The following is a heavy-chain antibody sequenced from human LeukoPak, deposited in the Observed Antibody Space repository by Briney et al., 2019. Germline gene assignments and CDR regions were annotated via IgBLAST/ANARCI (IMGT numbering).Heavy chain of an antibody. Sequence: AGSLRLYCVASGFIFSHYGMHWVRQAPGKGLEWVAVIWSDGSNRFYAGSVKGRFTISRDNSQNTVFLQMNSLRAEDTAMYYCARDAQRGFDYSNSLKYWGHGILVTVSS. V-gene: IGHV3-33*01. D-gene: IGHD4-11*01. CDR3: ARDAQRGFDYSNSLKY. J-gene: IGHJ4*01. CDR1: GFIFSHYG. CDR2: IWSDGSNR.